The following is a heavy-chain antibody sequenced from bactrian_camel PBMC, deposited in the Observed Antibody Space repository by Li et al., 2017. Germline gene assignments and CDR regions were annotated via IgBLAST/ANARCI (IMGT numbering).Heavy chain of an antibody. CDR1: GFRYSNIC. CDR3: AAATVFGGYCNGAGKPYRFNV. V-gene: IGHV3S31*01. CDR2: ITTPGGRT. Sequence: VQLVESGGDSVEAGGSLRLFCAASGFRYSNICVGWFRQAPGEEREGVASITTPGGRTYIADSVKGRFTISQDGAKNTLSLQMNSLKPEDTAMYYCAAATVFGGYCNGAGKPYRFNVWGQGTQVTVS. J-gene: IGHJ4*01. D-gene: IGHD2*01.